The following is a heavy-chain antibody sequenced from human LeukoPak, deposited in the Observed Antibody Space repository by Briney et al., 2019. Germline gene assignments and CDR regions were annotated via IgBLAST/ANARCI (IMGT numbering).Heavy chain of an antibody. J-gene: IGHJ4*02. V-gene: IGHV3-30-3*01. D-gene: IGHD1-26*01. CDR3: ARGWELLHFDY. Sequence: TGGSLRLSCAASGFTFSSYAMHWVRQAPGKGLEWVAVISYDGSNKYYADSVKGRFTISRDNSKNTLYLQMNSLRAEDTAVYYCARGWELLHFDYWGQGTLVTVSS. CDR1: GFTFSSYA. CDR2: ISYDGSNK.